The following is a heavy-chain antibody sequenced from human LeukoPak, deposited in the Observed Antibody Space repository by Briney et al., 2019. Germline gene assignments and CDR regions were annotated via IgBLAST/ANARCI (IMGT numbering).Heavy chain of an antibody. CDR1: GFTFSSYG. Sequence: GGSLRLSCAASGFTFSSYGMHWVRQAPGKGLEWVAVISYDGSNKYYADSVMGRFTISRDNSKNTPYLQMNSLRAEDTAVYYCAKIYGSRTANWFDPWGQGTLVTVSS. J-gene: IGHJ5*02. D-gene: IGHD3-10*01. CDR2: ISYDGSNK. V-gene: IGHV3-30*18. CDR3: AKIYGSRTANWFDP.